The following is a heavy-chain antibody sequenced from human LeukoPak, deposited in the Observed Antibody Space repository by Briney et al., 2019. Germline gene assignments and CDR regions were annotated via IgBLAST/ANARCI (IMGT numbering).Heavy chain of an antibody. Sequence: SETLSLTCTVSGGSISSYYWSWIRQPPGKGLEWIGHIYYSGSTNYNPSLKSRVTISVDTSKNQFSLKLNSVTAADTAVYYCARVSVRGVISGFYFFDYWGQGTLVTVSS. J-gene: IGHJ4*02. CDR1: GGSISSYY. CDR2: IYYSGST. D-gene: IGHD3-10*01. V-gene: IGHV4-59*12. CDR3: ARVSVRGVISGFYFFDY.